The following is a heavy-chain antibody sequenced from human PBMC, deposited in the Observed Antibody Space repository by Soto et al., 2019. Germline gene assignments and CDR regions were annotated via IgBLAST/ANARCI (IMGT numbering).Heavy chain of an antibody. CDR2: IRSKANNYAT. D-gene: IGHD3-10*02. V-gene: IGHV3-73*01. CDR3: SRQMFSPDNH. CDR1: GFTFSGSA. J-gene: IGHJ5*02. Sequence: EVQLVESGGGLVQPGGSLRLSCAASGFTFSGSAIPWVRQASGKGLEWLGLIRSKANNYATAYGASVKGRFTISRDDSKNTAYLQMNSLKTEDTAIYYCSRQMFSPDNHWGQGTLVTVSS.